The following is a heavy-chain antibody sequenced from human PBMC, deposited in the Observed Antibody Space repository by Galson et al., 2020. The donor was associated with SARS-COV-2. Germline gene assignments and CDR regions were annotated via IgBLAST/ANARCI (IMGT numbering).Heavy chain of an antibody. CDR2: INPHSGGT. Sequence: GESLKISCTTSGYIFTDYYIHWVRQAPGQGLEWMGWINPHSGGTNYAQKFQGRVTMTRDTSISTTYMDLSSLTSDDTAVYYCARDGGYSGGWNSYYYYMDVWGEGTTVTVSS. J-gene: IGHJ6*03. D-gene: IGHD6-19*01. CDR3: ARDGGYSGGWNSYYYYMDV. CDR1: GYIFTDYY. V-gene: IGHV1-2*02.